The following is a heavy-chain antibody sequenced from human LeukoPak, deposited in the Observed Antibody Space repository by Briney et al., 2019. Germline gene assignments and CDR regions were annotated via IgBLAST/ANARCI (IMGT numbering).Heavy chain of an antibody. Sequence: PSETLSLTCTVSGGSTSSNYWSCIRQPLGKGLERIGYIYYSVSTNYNPSLKSRVTISIDTSKNQFSLKLSSVTAADTAVYYCARTLLGRLFDYWGQGTLVTVSS. CDR1: GGSTSSNY. CDR3: ARTLLGRLFDY. V-gene: IGHV4-59*08. CDR2: IYYSVST. D-gene: IGHD2-8*02. J-gene: IGHJ4*02.